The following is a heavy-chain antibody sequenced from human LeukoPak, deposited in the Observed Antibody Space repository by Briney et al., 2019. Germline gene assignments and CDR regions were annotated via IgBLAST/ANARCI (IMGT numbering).Heavy chain of an antibody. J-gene: IGHJ5*02. Sequence: PSETLSLTCAVYGGSFSGYYWSWIRQPPGKGLEWIGEINHSGSTNYNPSLKSRVTISVDTSKNQFSLKLSSVTAADTAVYYCARGTVVPAATDYNWFDPWGQGILVTVSS. CDR2: INHSGST. CDR3: ARGTVVPAATDYNWFDP. CDR1: GGSFSGYY. D-gene: IGHD2-2*01. V-gene: IGHV4-34*01.